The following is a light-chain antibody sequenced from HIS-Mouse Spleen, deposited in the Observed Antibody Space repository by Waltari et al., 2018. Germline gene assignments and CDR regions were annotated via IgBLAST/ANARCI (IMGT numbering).Light chain of an antibody. Sequence: DIQLTQSPSFLSASVGDRVTITCWASQGISSYLAWYQQKPGKAPKLLIYAASTLQSGVPSRFSGSGSGTEFTLTISSLQPEDFATYYCQQLNSYPPTFGQGTKVEIK. CDR3: QQLNSYPPT. V-gene: IGKV1-9*01. CDR2: AAS. J-gene: IGKJ1*01. CDR1: QGISSY.